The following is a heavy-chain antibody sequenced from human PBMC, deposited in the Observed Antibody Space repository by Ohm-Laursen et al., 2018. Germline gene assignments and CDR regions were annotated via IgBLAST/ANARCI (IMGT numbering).Heavy chain of an antibody. J-gene: IGHJ4*02. CDR3: AKMAGKGIPAAGKDY. CDR1: GFTFSSYA. D-gene: IGHD6-13*01. CDR2: ISGNGGST. Sequence: SLRLSCAASGFTFSSYAMSWVRQAPGKGLEWVSAISGNGGSTCYADSVKGRFTISRGNSKNTLFLQMNSLRAEDTAVYYCAKMAGKGIPAAGKDYWGQGTLVTVSS. V-gene: IGHV3-23*01.